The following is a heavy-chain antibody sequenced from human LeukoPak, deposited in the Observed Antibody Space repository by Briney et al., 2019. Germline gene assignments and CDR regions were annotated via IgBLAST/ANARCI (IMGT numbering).Heavy chain of an antibody. D-gene: IGHD3/OR15-3a*01. Sequence: SETLSLTCSVSGGSISSSSFYWGWIRQPPGKGLEWIGSISYSGTTYYKPSLRSRLTISIDTSKNQFSLRLTSVTAADTAVYYCARQTGSGLFILPGGQGTLVTVSS. V-gene: IGHV4-39*01. J-gene: IGHJ4*02. CDR1: GGSISSSSFY. CDR3: ARQTGSGLFILP. CDR2: ISYSGTT.